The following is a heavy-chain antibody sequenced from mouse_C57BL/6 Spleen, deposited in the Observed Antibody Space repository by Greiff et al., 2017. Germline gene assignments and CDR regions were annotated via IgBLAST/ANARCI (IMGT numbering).Heavy chain of an antibody. Sequence: EVMLVESGGGLVQSGRSLRLSCATSGFTFSDFYMEWVRQAPGKGLEWIAASRNKANDYTTEYSASVKGRFIVSRDTSQSILYLQMNALRAEDTAIYYCARDAGYGNLDVWGTGTTVTVSS. CDR3: ARDAGYGNLDV. CDR1: GFTFSDFY. V-gene: IGHV7-1*01. CDR2: SRNKANDYTT. D-gene: IGHD2-10*02. J-gene: IGHJ1*03.